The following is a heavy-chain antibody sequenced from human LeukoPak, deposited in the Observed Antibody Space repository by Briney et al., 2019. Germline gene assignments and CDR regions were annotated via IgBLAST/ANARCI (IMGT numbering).Heavy chain of an antibody. CDR3: ARGGSYYWPIDL. J-gene: IGHJ5*02. D-gene: IGHD1-26*01. CDR1: GITFSSYG. CDR2: ISGNDGAT. Sequence: GGTLRLSCAASGITFSSYGMNWVRQAPGKGLEWVSVISGNDGATQYADSVKGRFTISRDNSKNTLYLQMNSLRADDTAVYYCARGGSYYWPIDLWGQGTLVTVSS. V-gene: IGHV3-23*01.